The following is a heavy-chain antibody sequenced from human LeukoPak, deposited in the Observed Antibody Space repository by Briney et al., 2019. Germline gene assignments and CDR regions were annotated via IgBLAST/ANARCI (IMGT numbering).Heavy chain of an antibody. V-gene: IGHV3-7*01. CDR3: TTWGPWSHFDY. CDR2: IKEDGTEK. CDR1: EFAFSNYW. J-gene: IGHJ4*02. D-gene: IGHD3-3*01. Sequence: GGSLRLSCAASEFAFSNYWMSWVRQAPGKGLEWVANIKEDGTEKNYVGSVKGRFTISRDNAENSLYLQMNSLRAEDTAVYYCTTWGPWSHFDYWGQGTLVTVSS.